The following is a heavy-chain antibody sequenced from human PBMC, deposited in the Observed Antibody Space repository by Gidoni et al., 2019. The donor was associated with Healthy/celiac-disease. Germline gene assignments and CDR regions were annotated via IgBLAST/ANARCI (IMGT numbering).Heavy chain of an antibody. Sequence: EVHLVESGGGLVKPGGSLRLSCAASGFTFSTYSMNWVRQAPGKGLEWVSSISSRSSYIYYADSVQGRFTLSRDNAKNSLYLQMNSLRVEDTAVYYCARRLTGDPDYWGQGTLVTVSS. D-gene: IGHD3-9*01. CDR3: ARRLTGDPDY. CDR2: ISSRSSYI. CDR1: GFTFSTYS. V-gene: IGHV3-21*01. J-gene: IGHJ4*02.